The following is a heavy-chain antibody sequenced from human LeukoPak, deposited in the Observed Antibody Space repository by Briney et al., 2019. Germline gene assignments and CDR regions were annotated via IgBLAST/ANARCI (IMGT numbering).Heavy chain of an antibody. CDR3: ARLPLYSSSWYYFDY. V-gene: IGHV1-2*04. CDR1: GYTFTGYY. D-gene: IGHD6-13*01. J-gene: IGHJ4*02. Sequence: ASVKVSCKASGYTFTGYYMHWVRQAPGQGLEWMGWINPNSGGTNYAQKFQGWVTMTRNTSISTAYMELSRLRSDDTAVYYCARLPLYSSSWYYFDYWGQGTLVTVSS. CDR2: INPNSGGT.